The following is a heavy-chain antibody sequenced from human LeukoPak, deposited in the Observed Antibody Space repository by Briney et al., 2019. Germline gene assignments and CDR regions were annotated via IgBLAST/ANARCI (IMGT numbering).Heavy chain of an antibody. CDR1: GFTFSNYW. D-gene: IGHD6-13*01. J-gene: IGHJ4*02. CDR3: ARIGYSSSSLDY. V-gene: IGHV3-7*01. Sequence: GGSLRLSCAASGFTFSNYWMIWVRQAPGQGLEWVANIKQDGSRIYYVDSVKGRLTISRDNAKNSVYLQVNSLRVEDTAVYFCARIGYSSSSLDYWGQGTPVTVSS. CDR2: IKQDGSRI.